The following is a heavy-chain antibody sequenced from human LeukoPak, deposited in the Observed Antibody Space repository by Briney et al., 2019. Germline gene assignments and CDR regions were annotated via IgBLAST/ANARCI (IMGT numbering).Heavy chain of an antibody. CDR2: ISSSSSYI. CDR1: GFTFSSYS. CDR3: ARGGTTVTPTNFDC. V-gene: IGHV3-21*01. Sequence: GGSLSLSCAASGFTFSSYSMNWVRQAPGKGLEWVSSISSSSSYIYYADSVKGRFTISRDNAKNSLYLQMNSLRVEDTAVYYCARGGTTVTPTNFDCCGQGTLVTVSS. J-gene: IGHJ4*02. D-gene: IGHD4-17*01.